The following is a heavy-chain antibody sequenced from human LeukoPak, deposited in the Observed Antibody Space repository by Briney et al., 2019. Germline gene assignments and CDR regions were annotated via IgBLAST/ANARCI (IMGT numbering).Heavy chain of an antibody. CDR3: AKDRSGSYSQGLDY. D-gene: IGHD1-26*01. V-gene: IGHV3-23*01. CDR2: ISGNGGST. Sequence: PGGSLRLSCTASGFTFSSYAMSWVRQAPGKGLEWVSAISGNGGSTYYADSVKGRFTISRDNSKNTLYLQMNSLRAEDTAVYYCAKDRSGSYSQGLDYWGQGTLVTVSS. CDR1: GFTFSSYA. J-gene: IGHJ4*02.